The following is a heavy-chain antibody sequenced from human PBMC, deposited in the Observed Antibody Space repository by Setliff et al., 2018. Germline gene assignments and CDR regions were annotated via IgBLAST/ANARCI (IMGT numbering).Heavy chain of an antibody. CDR1: GFTFSSYW. CDR2: INQDGSEK. V-gene: IGHV3-7*01. J-gene: IGHJ6*02. D-gene: IGHD3-22*01. CDR3: ARDVRVYDSSGYYYYYYGMDV. Sequence: PGGSLRLSCAASGFTFSSYWMSWVRQAPGKGLEWVATINQDGSEKYYVDSVKGRFTISRDNAKNSLYLQMNSLRAEDTAVYYCARDVRVYDSSGYYYYYYGMDVWGQGTTVTVSS.